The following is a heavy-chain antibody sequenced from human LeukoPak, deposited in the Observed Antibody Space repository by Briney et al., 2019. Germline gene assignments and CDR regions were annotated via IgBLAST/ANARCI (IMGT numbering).Heavy chain of an antibody. CDR1: GYTFTSYC. D-gene: IGHD5-12*01. Sequence: ASVKVSCKASGYTFTSYCMHWVRQAPGQGLEGMGIINPSGGSTSYAEKFQGRVTMTRDTSTSTVYMELSSLRSEDTAVYYCARDLARGYPVYYFDYWGQGTLVTVSS. V-gene: IGHV1-46*01. J-gene: IGHJ4*02. CDR3: ARDLARGYPVYYFDY. CDR2: INPSGGST.